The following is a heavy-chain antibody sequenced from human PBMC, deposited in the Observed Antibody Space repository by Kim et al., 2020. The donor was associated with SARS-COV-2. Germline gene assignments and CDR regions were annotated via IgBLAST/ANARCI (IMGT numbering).Heavy chain of an antibody. J-gene: IGHJ4*02. CDR2: FDPEDGET. CDR3: ATGDNSGSYTRSLKFDY. D-gene: IGHD1-26*01. CDR1: GYTLTELS. V-gene: IGHV1-24*01. Sequence: ASVKVSCKVSGYTLTELSMHWVRQAPGKGLEWMGGFDPEDGETIYAQKFQGRVTMTEDTSTDTAYMELSSLRSEDTAVYYCATGDNSGSYTRSLKFDYWGQGTLVTVSS.